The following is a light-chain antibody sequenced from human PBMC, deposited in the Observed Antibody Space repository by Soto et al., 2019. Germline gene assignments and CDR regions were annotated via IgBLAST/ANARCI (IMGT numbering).Light chain of an antibody. V-gene: IGLV1-44*01. Sequence: QSVLTQPPSASGTPGQRVTISCSGSSSNIGRNTVNWNQQLPGTAPKLLIYSDNQRPSGVPDRFSVSKSGTSVSLAISGLQSDDEADYYCAAWDDSLNGMVFGGGTKVTVL. CDR3: AAWDDSLNGMV. CDR2: SDN. J-gene: IGLJ2*01. CDR1: SSNIGRNT.